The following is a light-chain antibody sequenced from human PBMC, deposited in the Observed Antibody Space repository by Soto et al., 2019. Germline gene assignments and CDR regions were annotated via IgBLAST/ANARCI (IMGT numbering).Light chain of an antibody. J-gene: IGLJ3*02. CDR3: QSYDATNQV. CDR2: EDN. Sequence: NFMLTQPHSVSESPGQTAIISCTRSTGSIASNYVQWYQQRPGSSPTTVIYEDNQRPSGVPDRFSGSIDSSSNSASLTISGLETEDEADYFCQSYDATNQVFGGGTKLTVL. V-gene: IGLV6-57*01. CDR1: TGSIASNY.